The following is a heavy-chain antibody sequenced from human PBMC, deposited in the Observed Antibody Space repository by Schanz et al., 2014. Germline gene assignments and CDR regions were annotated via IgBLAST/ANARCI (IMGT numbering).Heavy chain of an antibody. Sequence: EVHLLESGGGLVEPGGSLRLSCATSGFSLDIFAVSWVRQAPGKGLEWVSAISGSGGSTYYADSVKGRFTISRDNSKNTLYLQRDSLRAEDTAVYYCARGGPAYYFDVWGQGTLVTVSS. J-gene: IGHJ4*03. CDR1: GFSLDIFA. CDR3: ARGGPAYYFDV. V-gene: IGHV3-23*01. CDR2: ISGSGGST. D-gene: IGHD2-21*01.